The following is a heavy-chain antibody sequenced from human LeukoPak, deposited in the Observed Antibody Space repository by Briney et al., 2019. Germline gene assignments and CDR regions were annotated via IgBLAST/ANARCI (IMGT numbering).Heavy chain of an antibody. CDR3: ARDNTYMFDY. Sequence: PGGSLRLSCAASGFSFSSWMNWVRQAPGKGLVWVAHINTDGRTTTYADSVKGRFTVARDNAKNTLYLEMNRLRAEDTAVYYCARDNTYMFDYWGQGTQVTVSS. D-gene: IGHD2-2*02. J-gene: IGHJ4*02. V-gene: IGHV3-74*01. CDR1: GFSFSSW. CDR2: INTDGRTT.